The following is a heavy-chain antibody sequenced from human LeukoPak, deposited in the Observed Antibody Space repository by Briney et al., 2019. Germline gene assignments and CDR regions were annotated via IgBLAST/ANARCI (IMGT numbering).Heavy chain of an antibody. J-gene: IGHJ5*02. CDR2: INIGGTNT. CDR1: GFTFNDYY. CDR3: ATDGAGFDT. Sequence: PGGSLRLSCAASGFTFNDYYMSWIRQAPGKGLEWLSYINIGGTNTLYADSVKGRFTISRDNAEKSRYLEMNNLRAEDTAVYYCATDGAGFDTWGQGVLVTVSS. V-gene: IGHV3-11*01.